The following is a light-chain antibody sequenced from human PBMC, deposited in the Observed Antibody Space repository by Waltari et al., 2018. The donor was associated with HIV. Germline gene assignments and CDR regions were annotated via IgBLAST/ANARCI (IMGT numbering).Light chain of an antibody. CDR3: QVWGSNTVV. V-gene: IGLV3-9*01. CDR2: RDT. J-gene: IGLJ2*01. CDR1: NVGSKN. Sequence: SYELTQPLSVSVALGQTARISCGGNNVGSKNVHWYQQKPGQAPVLVIYRDTNRPAGIPGRFSGSNSGNTATLTISRAQAGDEADYYCQVWGSNTVVFGGGTKLTVL.